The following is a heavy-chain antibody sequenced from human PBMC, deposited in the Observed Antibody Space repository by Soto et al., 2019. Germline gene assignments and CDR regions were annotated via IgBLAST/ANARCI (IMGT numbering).Heavy chain of an antibody. J-gene: IGHJ4*02. V-gene: IGHV3-11*05. Sequence: QVQLVESGGGLVKPGGSLRLSCAASGFTFSDYYMSWIRQAPGKGLEWVSYISSSSSYTNYADSVKGRFTISRDNAKNSLYLQMNSLRAEDTAVYYCASPYSSGYYGQFDYWGQGTLVTVSS. D-gene: IGHD3-22*01. CDR2: ISSSSSYT. CDR3: ASPYSSGYYGQFDY. CDR1: GFTFSDYY.